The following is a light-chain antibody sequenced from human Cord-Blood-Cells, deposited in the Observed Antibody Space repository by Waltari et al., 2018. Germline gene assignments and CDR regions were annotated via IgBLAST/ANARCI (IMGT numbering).Light chain of an antibody. V-gene: IGLV2-14*01. CDR2: DVS. CDR3: SSYTSSSTHNYV. CDR1: SSDVGGSNY. J-gene: IGLJ1*01. Sequence: QSALTQPASVSGSPGQSITISCTGTSSDVGGSNYVSWYQQHPGKAPKLMIYDVSNRPSGVSNRFSGSKSGNTASLTISGLQAEDEADYYCSSYTSSSTHNYVFGTRTKVTVL.